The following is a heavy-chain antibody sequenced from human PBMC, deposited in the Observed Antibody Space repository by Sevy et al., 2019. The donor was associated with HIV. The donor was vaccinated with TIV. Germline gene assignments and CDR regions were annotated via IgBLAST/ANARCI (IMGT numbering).Heavy chain of an antibody. CDR2: IKSKTDGGTT. Sequence: GGSLRLSCAASGFTFSNAWMSWVRQAPGKGLEWVGRIKSKTDGGTTDYAAPVKGRFTIPRDDSKNTLYLQMNSLKTXXXXVXYCTTDGGFYSNPPGPSFSDYWGQGTLVTVSS. CDR3: TTDGGFYSNPPGPSFSDY. V-gene: IGHV3-15*01. CDR1: GFTFSNAW. J-gene: IGHJ4*02. D-gene: IGHD4-4*01.